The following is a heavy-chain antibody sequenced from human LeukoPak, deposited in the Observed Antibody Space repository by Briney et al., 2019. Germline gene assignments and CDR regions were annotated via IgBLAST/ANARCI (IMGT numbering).Heavy chain of an antibody. Sequence: PSQTLSLTCAVYGGSFSGYYWSWIRQPPGKGLEWIGEINHSGSTNYNPSLKSRVTISVDTSKNQFSLKLSSVTAADTAVYYCARKGYCSSTSCYGKYYFDYWGQGTLVTVSS. CDR3: ARKGYCSSTSCYGKYYFDY. CDR1: GGSFSGYY. J-gene: IGHJ4*02. V-gene: IGHV4-34*01. D-gene: IGHD2-2*01. CDR2: INHSGST.